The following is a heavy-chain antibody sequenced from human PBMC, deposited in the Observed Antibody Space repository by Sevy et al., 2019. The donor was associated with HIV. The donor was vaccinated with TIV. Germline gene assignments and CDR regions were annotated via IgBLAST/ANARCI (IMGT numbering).Heavy chain of an antibody. CDR3: ARTTAVAGTKFFDF. D-gene: IGHD6-13*01. CDR1: GYSFTSYW. CDR2: IYPGDSDT. J-gene: IGHJ4*02. Sequence: GESLKISCKGSGYSFTSYWIGWVRQMPGKGLEWMGIIYPGDSDTRYSPSFQGQVTISADKSISTAYLQWGSLKASDNAMYYCARTTAVAGTKFFDFWGQGTLATVSS. V-gene: IGHV5-51*01.